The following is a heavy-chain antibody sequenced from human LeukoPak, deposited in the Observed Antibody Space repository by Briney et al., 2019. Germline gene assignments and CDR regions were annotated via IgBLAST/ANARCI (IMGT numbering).Heavy chain of an antibody. Sequence: GASVKVSCKASGYTFTSYGISWVRQAPGQGLEWMGWISAYNGNTNYAQKLQGRVTMTTDTSTSTAYMELRSLRSDDTAVYYCAREGDYYGSGSYPNYYYYYMDVWGKGTTVTVSS. CDR3: AREGDYYGSGSYPNYYYYYMDV. CDR2: ISAYNGNT. V-gene: IGHV1-18*01. J-gene: IGHJ6*03. CDR1: GYTFTSYG. D-gene: IGHD3-10*01.